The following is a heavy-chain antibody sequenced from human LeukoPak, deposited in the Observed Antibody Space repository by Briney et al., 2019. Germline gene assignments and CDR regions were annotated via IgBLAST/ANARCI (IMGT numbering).Heavy chain of an antibody. CDR3: ERGLRSGGYDLGPVEGNHY. Sequence: SETLSLTCAAYGGSFSGYYWSWIRQPPGKGLEWIGEINHSGSTNYNPSLKSRVTISVDTSKNQLSLKLRSVTAAHTAVYYCERGLRSGGYDLGPVEGNHYWGQGTLVTVSS. D-gene: IGHD5-12*01. CDR2: INHSGST. V-gene: IGHV4-34*01. J-gene: IGHJ4*02. CDR1: GGSFSGYY.